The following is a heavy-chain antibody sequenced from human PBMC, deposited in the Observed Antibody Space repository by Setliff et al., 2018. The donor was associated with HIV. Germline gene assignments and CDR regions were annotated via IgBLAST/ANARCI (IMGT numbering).Heavy chain of an antibody. CDR2: IPHNGGT. V-gene: IGHV4-38-2*01. Sequence: SETLSLTCAVSGYSIGSGSFWGWIRQPPGKGLEWIATIPHNGGTYYNPDPSLTGRVTISVDTSKNQFSLKLAFVTAADTAVYYCARVNYDSSGYVEDYWGQGTLVTVSS. CDR1: GYSIGSGSF. D-gene: IGHD3-22*01. J-gene: IGHJ4*02. CDR3: ARVNYDSSGYVEDY.